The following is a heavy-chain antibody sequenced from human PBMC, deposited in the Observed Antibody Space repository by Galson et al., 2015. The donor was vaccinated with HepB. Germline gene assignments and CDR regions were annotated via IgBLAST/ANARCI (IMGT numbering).Heavy chain of an antibody. CDR1: GFTFSSYA. CDR3: AKLPRAISPFAY. Sequence: SLRLSCAVSGFTFSSYAMSWVRQAPGKGLEWVSGISGSGVNTYYVDFVKGRFTISRDNSKNTLYLQMNSLRGEDTAVYYCAKLPRAISPFAYWGQGTLVTVSS. J-gene: IGHJ4*02. V-gene: IGHV3-23*01. CDR2: ISGSGVNT.